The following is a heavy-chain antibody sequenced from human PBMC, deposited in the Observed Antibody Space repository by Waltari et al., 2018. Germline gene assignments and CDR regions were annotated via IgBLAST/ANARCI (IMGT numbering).Heavy chain of an antibody. CDR3: ARLSYPFDY. Sequence: QVQLQESGPGLVKPSETLSLTCTVSGGHFSGYYWSWIRQPPGKGLEWIGEINHSGSTNYNPSLKSRVTISVDTSKNQFSLKLSSVTAADTAVYYCARLSYPFDYWGQGTLVTVSS. CDR1: GGHFSGYY. V-gene: IGHV4-34*01. J-gene: IGHJ4*02. D-gene: IGHD2-2*01. CDR2: INHSGST.